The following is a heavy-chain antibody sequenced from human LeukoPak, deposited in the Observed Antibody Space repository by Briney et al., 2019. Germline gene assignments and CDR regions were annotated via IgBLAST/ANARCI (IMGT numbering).Heavy chain of an antibody. D-gene: IGHD3-22*01. J-gene: IGHJ4*01. Sequence: GGSLCLACAAYGFTISSHNRNWLRQAPGKGLEWVSSISSSSSYIHSADSVRGRFTISRDNAKNSLYLQMNSLRAEDTAVYYCARDLHDGGAYSRPIDDWGQGTLVTVSS. CDR1: GFTISSHN. CDR2: ISSSSSYI. V-gene: IGHV3-21*01. CDR3: ARDLHDGGAYSRPIDD.